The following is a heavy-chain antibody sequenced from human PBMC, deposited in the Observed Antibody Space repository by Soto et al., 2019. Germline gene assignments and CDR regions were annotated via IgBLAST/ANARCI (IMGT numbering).Heavy chain of an antibody. CDR1: GGSISSYY. V-gene: IGHV4-59*01. Sequence: SETLSLTCTVSGGSISSYYWSWIRQPPGKGLEWIGYIYYSGSTNYNPSLKSRVTIAVDTAKNQFSLKLSSVTAADTAVYYCARGSGYSGYDGTYYYYGMDVWGQGTTVAVSS. CDR3: ARGSGYSGYDGTYYYYGMDV. D-gene: IGHD5-12*01. CDR2: IYYSGST. J-gene: IGHJ6*02.